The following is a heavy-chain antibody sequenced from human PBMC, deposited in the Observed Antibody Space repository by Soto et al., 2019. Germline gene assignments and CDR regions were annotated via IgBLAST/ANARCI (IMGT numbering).Heavy chain of an antibody. J-gene: IGHJ4*02. V-gene: IGHV3-9*01. Sequence: GGSLRLSCAASGFTFDDYAMHRVRQAPGKGLEWVSGISWNSGSIGYADSVKGRFTISRDNAKNSLYLQMNSLRAEDTALYYCAKDATLYSSSRSGLDYWGQGTLVTVSS. CDR3: AKDATLYSSSRSGLDY. D-gene: IGHD6-13*01. CDR1: GFTFDDYA. CDR2: ISWNSGSI.